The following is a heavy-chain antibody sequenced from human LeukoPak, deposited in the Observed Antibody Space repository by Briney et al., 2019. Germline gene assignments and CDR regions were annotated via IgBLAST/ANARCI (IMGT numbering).Heavy chain of an antibody. Sequence: GGSLRLSCAASGFTFNNYAMSWVRQAPGKGLEWVSVISGSGSNTYYADSVKGRFTISRYNSENTLYLQMNSLRAEDTAIYYCAKSFDYDVLTGQDYWGQGTLVTVSS. CDR2: ISGSGSNT. V-gene: IGHV3-23*01. CDR3: AKSFDYDVLTGQDY. CDR1: GFTFNNYA. D-gene: IGHD3-9*01. J-gene: IGHJ4*02.